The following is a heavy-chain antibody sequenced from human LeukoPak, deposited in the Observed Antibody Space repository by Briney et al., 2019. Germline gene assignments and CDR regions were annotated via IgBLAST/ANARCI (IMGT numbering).Heavy chain of an antibody. V-gene: IGHV1-18*01. CDR2: ISGYNANT. J-gene: IGHJ5*02. D-gene: IGHD3-16*01. CDR1: GYTFTSYG. Sequence: ASVKVSCKASGYTFTSYGISWVRRAPGQGLEWMGWISGYNANTDYAQKFQGRVTMTTDTSTSTAYMELRSLRSDDTAVYYCARVRGRYNWFDPWGQGTLVTVSS. CDR3: ARVRGRYNWFDP.